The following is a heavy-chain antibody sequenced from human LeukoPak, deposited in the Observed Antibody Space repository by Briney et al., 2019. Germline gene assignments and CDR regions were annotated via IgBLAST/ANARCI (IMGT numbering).Heavy chain of an antibody. J-gene: IGHJ4*02. CDR2: QYNGGST. Sequence: SVRLLRAASGFTDNRHYTRWVRQAPAKGREGVSNQYNGGSTYYAASVKGRITLSRDNFKNTRHLEIDRLRAEDTAVYYCARGRRSGWYVYFDYWGQGTLVTVSS. V-gene: IGHV3-66*02. CDR3: ARGRRSGWYVYFDY. D-gene: IGHD6-19*01. CDR1: GFTDNRHY.